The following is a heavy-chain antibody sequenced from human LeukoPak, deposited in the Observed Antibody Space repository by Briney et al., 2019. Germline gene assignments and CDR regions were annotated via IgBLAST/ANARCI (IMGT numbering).Heavy chain of an antibody. CDR3: AKDSYCSSTSCYMASDAFDI. V-gene: IGHV3-30*02. D-gene: IGHD2-2*02. Sequence: GGSLRLSCAASGFTFSSYGMHWVRQAPGKGLEWVAFIRYDGSNKYYADSVKGRFTISRDNSENTLYLQMNSLRAEDTAVYYCAKDSYCSSTSCYMASDAFDIWGQGTMVTVSS. J-gene: IGHJ3*02. CDR2: IRYDGSNK. CDR1: GFTFSSYG.